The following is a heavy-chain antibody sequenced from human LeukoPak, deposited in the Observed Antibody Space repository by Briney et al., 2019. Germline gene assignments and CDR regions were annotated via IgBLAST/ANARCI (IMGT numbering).Heavy chain of an antibody. Sequence: SVKVSCKASGGTFSSYAISWVRQAPGQGLEWMGRIIPILGIANYAQKFQGRVTITADKSTSTAYMELSSLRSEDTAVYYCAGGGDSIFVFDYWGQGTLVTVSS. D-gene: IGHD3-3*01. CDR1: GGTFSSYA. J-gene: IGHJ4*02. CDR3: AGGGDSIFVFDY. V-gene: IGHV1-69*04. CDR2: IIPILGIA.